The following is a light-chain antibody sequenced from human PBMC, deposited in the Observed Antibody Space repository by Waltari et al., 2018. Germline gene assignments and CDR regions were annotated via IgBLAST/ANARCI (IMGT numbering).Light chain of an antibody. Sequence: EIVLTQSPDTLSLSPGERDTLSCRASQTVGGNYLAWYQQKPGQAPGLLIFTASNRASGVPDRFSGSGSGTDFTLTISRLEAEDFAVYYCQQYAASPYTFGQGTKVDIK. J-gene: IGKJ1*01. CDR2: TAS. V-gene: IGKV3-20*01. CDR1: QTVGGNY. CDR3: QQYAASPYT.